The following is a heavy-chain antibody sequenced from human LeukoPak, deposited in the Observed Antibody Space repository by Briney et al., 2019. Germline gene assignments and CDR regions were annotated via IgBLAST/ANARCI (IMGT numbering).Heavy chain of an antibody. J-gene: IGHJ4*02. CDR2: INHSGGT. Sequence: QVQLQESGPGLVKPSETLSLTCTVSGGSISSYYCGWIRQPPWKGLEWIAYINHSGGTNYNPSLKSRVTISVDTSKNQISLKLSSVTAADTAVYYCARDKQPGDYWGQGTLVTVSS. V-gene: IGHV4-59*01. CDR1: GGSISSYY. D-gene: IGHD6-13*01. CDR3: ARDKQPGDY.